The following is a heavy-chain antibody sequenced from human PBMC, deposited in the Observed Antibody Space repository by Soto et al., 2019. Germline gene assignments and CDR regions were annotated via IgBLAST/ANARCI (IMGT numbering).Heavy chain of an antibody. CDR1: GLPLSSYA. CDR3: ARASMYYDFWRGYYEYGMDV. J-gene: IGHJ6*02. V-gene: IGHV3-30-3*01. Sequence: SLRLGCTACGLPLSSYAMHWVRPAPGKGLEWVALISYDGSNKYYADSVKGRFTISRDNSKNTLYLQMNSLRAEDTAVYYCARASMYYDFWRGYYEYGMDVWGQGNTVTVS. CDR2: ISYDGSNK. D-gene: IGHD3-3*01.